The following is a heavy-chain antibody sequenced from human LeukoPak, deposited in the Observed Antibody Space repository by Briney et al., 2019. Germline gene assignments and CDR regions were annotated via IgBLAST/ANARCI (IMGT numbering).Heavy chain of an antibody. CDR3: AREGDFWSGYYFDY. CDR1: GFTFSSYG. D-gene: IGHD3-3*01. CDR2: IWYDGSNK. J-gene: IGHJ4*02. Sequence: GGSLRLSCAASGFTFSSYGMHWVRQAPGKGLEWVAVIWYDGSNKYYADSVKGRFTTSRDNSKNTLYLQMNSLRAEDTAVYYCAREGDFWSGYYFDYWGQGTLVTVSS. V-gene: IGHV3-33*01.